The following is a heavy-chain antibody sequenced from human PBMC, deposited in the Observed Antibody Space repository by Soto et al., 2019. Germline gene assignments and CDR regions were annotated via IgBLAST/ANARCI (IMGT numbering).Heavy chain of an antibody. CDR1: GVSISSGGYS. CDR3: ARVSGSGSYPLDH. CDR2: IYHSGST. Sequence: SETLSLTCAVSGVSISSGGYSWSWIRQPPGKGLEWIGYIYHSGSTYYNPSLKSRVTISVDRSKNQFSLKLSSVTAADTAVYYCARVSGSGSYPLDHWGQGTLVTVSS. V-gene: IGHV4-30-2*01. D-gene: IGHD3-10*01. J-gene: IGHJ4*02.